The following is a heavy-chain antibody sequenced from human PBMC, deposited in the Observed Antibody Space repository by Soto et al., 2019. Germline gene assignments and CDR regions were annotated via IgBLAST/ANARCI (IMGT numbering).Heavy chain of an antibody. CDR1: GYSFTSYW. CDR3: ARTSLRTTVVTPNWFDP. D-gene: IGHD4-17*01. J-gene: IGHJ5*02. Sequence: GESLKISCKGSGYSFTSYWIGWVRQMPGKGLEWMGIIYPGDSDTRYSPSFQGQVTISADKSISTAYLQWSSLKASDTAMYYCARTSLRTTVVTPNWFDPWGQGTLVTVSS. V-gene: IGHV5-51*01. CDR2: IYPGDSDT.